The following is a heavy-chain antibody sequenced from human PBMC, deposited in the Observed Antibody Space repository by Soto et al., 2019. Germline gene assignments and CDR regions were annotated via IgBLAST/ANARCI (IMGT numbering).Heavy chain of an antibody. CDR1: GYSISSGYY. D-gene: IGHD3-10*01. V-gene: IGHV4-38-2*02. Sequence: SETLSLTCAVSGYSISSGYYWGWIRQPPGKGLEWIGSINHSGSTYYNPSLKSRVTISVDTSKNQFSLKLSYVTAADTAVYSCATENYGEQDWGQGTLVTVSS. CDR2: INHSGST. J-gene: IGHJ4*02. CDR3: ATENYGEQD.